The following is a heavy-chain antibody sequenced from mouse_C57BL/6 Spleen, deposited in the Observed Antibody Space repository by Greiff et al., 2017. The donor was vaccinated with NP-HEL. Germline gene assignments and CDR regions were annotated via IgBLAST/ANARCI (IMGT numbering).Heavy chain of an antibody. CDR1: GFSLTSYG. D-gene: IGHD1-1*01. CDR3: AKNNGYGSLYYFDY. CDR2: IWRGGST. V-gene: IGHV2-5*01. Sequence: QVHVKQSGPGLVQPSQSLSITCTVSGFSLTSYGVHWVRQSPGKGLEWLGVIWRGGSTDYNAAFMSRLSITKDNSKSQVFFKMNSLQADDTAIYYCAKNNGYGSLYYFDYWGQGTTLTVSS. J-gene: IGHJ2*01.